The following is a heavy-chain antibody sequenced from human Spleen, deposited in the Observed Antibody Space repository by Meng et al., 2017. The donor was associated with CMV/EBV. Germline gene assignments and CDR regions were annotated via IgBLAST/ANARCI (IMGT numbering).Heavy chain of an antibody. CDR2: MNPNSGNT. CDR3: VRGGGIMITFGGANWFDP. V-gene: IGHV1-8*02. D-gene: IGHD3-16*01. CDR1: GYIFTSYY. Sequence: ASVKVSCKASGYIFTSYYIHWVRQAPGQGLEWMGWMNPNSGNTGYAQKFQGRVTMTRNTSISTAYMELSSLRSEDTAVYYCVRGGGIMITFGGANWFDPWGQGTLVTVSS. J-gene: IGHJ5*02.